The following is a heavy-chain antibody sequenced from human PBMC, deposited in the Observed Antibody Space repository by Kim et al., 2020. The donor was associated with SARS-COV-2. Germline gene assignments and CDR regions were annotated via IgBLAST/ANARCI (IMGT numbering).Heavy chain of an antibody. CDR3: AKVGYYGSGWYPDDAFD. Sequence: GGSLRLSCAASGFTFRSYSMNWVRQAPGKGLEWVSYISSSSSTIYYADSVKGRFTISRDNAKNTLSLQMNSLRAEDTAVYYCAKVGYYGSGWYPDDAFD. CDR2: ISSSSSTI. J-gene: IGHJ3*02. V-gene: IGHV3-48*01. CDR1: GFTFRSYS. D-gene: IGHD3-10*01.